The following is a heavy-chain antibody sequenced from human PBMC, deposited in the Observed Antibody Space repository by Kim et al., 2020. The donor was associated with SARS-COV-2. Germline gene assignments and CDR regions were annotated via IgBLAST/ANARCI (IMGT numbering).Heavy chain of an antibody. CDR3: AKGGGLAARHFDL. D-gene: IGHD6-6*01. Sequence: GGSLRLSCAASGFTFNNYAMGWVRQAPGKGLDWVSSINLSGGDTFYADSVKGRFTISRDNSKNMLFLQMSSLRAEDTAIYYCAKGGGLAARHFDLWGQGTRVTVSS. V-gene: IGHV3-23*01. J-gene: IGHJ4*02. CDR2: INLSGGDT. CDR1: GFTFNNYA.